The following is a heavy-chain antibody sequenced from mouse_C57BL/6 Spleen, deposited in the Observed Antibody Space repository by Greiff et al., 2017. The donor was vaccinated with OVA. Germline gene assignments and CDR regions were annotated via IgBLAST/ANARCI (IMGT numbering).Heavy chain of an antibody. J-gene: IGHJ2*01. CDR2: IYPGSGST. D-gene: IGHD1-1*01. V-gene: IGHV1-55*01. CDR1: GYTFTSYW. CDR3: ARGGFPTVVNY. Sequence: VQLQQPGAELVKPGASVKMSCKASGYTFTSYWINWVKQRPGQGLEWIGDIYPGSGSTNYNEKFKSKATLTVDTSSSTAYMQLSSLTSEDSAVYYCARGGFPTVVNYWGQGTTLTVSS.